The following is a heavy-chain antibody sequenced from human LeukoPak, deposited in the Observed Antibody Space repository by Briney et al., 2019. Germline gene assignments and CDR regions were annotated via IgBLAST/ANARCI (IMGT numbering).Heavy chain of an antibody. V-gene: IGHV4-59*08. CDR2: ISHSGRT. CDR3: ARHDYSNPRVDY. J-gene: IGHJ4*02. D-gene: IGHD4-11*01. CDR1: GGSISSYY. Sequence: KPSETLSLTCTVSGGSISSYYWSWIRQPPGKGLEWIGYISHSGRTNYNPSLRGRVTISVDTSKNQFSLKLSSVTAADAAVYYCARHDYSNPRVDYWGQGTLVTVSS.